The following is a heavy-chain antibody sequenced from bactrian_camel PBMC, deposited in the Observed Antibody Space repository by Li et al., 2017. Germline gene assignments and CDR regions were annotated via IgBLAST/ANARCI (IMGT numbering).Heavy chain of an antibody. Sequence: VESGGGLVQPGGSLRLSCAASGFTFSTYSMYWVRQTPGKGHEWVSGTNAAGVTTVYAVSVEGRFTMSRDNAKNTVYLQLNALKPEDTAMYYCAKDLAGGSKGQGTQVTVS. J-gene: IGHJ4*01. V-gene: IGHV3S1*01. CDR1: GFTFSTYS. CDR2: TNAAGVTT. D-gene: IGHD7*01.